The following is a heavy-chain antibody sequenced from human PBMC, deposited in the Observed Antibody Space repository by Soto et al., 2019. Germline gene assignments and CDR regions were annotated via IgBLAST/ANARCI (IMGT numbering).Heavy chain of an antibody. Sequence: QVQLVQSGAEVKKPGSSVTVSCKASGGTFSSYTISWVRQAPGQGLEWMGGIIPIFGTANYAQKFQGRVTLTXXXSXCTAYMELSSLRSEDTAVYYCARGNHRWLQLWYFDLWGRGTLVTVSS. CDR1: GGTFSSYT. V-gene: IGHV1-69*05. D-gene: IGHD5-12*01. CDR3: ARGNHRWLQLWYFDL. J-gene: IGHJ2*01. CDR2: IIPIFGTA.